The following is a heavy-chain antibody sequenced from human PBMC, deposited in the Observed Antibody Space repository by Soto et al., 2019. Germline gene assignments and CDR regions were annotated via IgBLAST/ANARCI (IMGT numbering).Heavy chain of an antibody. CDR3: ASAARDYYYYGMDV. CDR1: GFTFSSYA. J-gene: IGHJ6*02. CDR2: ISGSGGST. V-gene: IGHV3-23*01. Sequence: GGSLRLACAASGFTFSSYAMSWVRQAPGKGLEWVSAISGSGGSTYYADSVKGRFTISRDNSKNTLYLQMNSLRAEDTAVYYCASAARDYYYYGMDVWGQGTTVTGSS.